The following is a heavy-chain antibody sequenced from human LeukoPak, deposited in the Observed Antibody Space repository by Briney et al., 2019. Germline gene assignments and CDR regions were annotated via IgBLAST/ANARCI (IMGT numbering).Heavy chain of an antibody. CDR2: INPHSGGT. CDR3: ARGSSSSSSYYFDY. D-gene: IGHD6-6*01. V-gene: IGHV1-2*02. CDR1: GYTFTGYY. Sequence: ASVKVSCKASGYTFTGYYIHWVRQAPGQGLEWMGWINPHSGGTNYAQKFQGRVIMTRDTSINTAYMELSSLRSDDTAVYYCARGSSSSSSYYFDYWGQGTLVTVSS. J-gene: IGHJ4*02.